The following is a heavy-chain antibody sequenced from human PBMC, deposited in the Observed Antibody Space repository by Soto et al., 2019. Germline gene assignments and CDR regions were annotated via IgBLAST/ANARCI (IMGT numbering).Heavy chain of an antibody. CDR1: GYSFTSYW. J-gene: IGHJ6*02. D-gene: IGHD6-19*01. CDR2: IYPGDSDT. CDR3: ARPREAGKNYYGVDV. Sequence: PGESLKISCKGSGYSFTSYWIGWVRQMPGKGLEWRGIIYPGDSDTRYSPSFQGQVTISADKSISTAYLQWSSLKASDTAMYYCARPREAGKNYYGVDVWGQGTTVTVSS. V-gene: IGHV5-51*01.